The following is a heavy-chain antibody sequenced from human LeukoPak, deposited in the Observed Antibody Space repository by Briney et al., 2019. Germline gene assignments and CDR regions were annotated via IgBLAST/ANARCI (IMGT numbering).Heavy chain of an antibody. J-gene: IGHJ4*02. D-gene: IGHD2-2*03. CDR2: ISGSGGST. Sequence: GGSLRLSCEASGFTFSNYAMSWVRQAPGQGLEWVSAISGSGGSTYYADSVKGRFTISRDNSKNTLYLQMNSLRAEDTAVYYCAKVGYCSSTSCPRTYYFDYWGQGTLVTVSS. CDR1: GFTFSNYA. CDR3: AKVGYCSSTSCPRTYYFDY. V-gene: IGHV3-23*01.